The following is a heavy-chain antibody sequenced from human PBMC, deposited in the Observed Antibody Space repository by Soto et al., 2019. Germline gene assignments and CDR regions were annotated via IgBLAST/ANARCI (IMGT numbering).Heavy chain of an antibody. CDR1: GFTFSSYA. J-gene: IGHJ4*01. CDR3: AKSPPSSGHERYFDY. V-gene: IGHV3-23*01. Sequence: PGGSLRLSCAASGFTFSSYAMSWVRQAPGKGLEWVSAISGSGGSTYYADSVKGRFTISRDNSKNTLYLQMNSLRAEATAVYYCAKSPPSSGHERYFDYWGQGTLVTVSS. CDR2: ISGSGGST. D-gene: IGHD3-22*01.